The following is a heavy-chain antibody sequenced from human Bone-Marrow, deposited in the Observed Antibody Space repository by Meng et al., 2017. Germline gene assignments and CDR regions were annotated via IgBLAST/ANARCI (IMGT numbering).Heavy chain of an antibody. Sequence: ERLGESGGCLDKPGRSPRLFGAASGFTFSYYYMSWIRQAPGKGLEWVSYISSSGSTIYYADSVKGRFTISRDNAKNSLYLQMNSLRAEATAVYYCARDLGWVLFDYWGQGALVTVSS. CDR2: ISSSGSTI. J-gene: IGHJ4*02. V-gene: IGHV3-11*01. CDR1: GFTFSYYY. D-gene: IGHD3-3*01. CDR3: ARDLGWVLFDY.